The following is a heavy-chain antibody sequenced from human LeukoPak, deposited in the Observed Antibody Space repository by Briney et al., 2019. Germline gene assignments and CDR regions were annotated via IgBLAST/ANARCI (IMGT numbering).Heavy chain of an antibody. CDR2: IKSSSSPI. CDR3: ARGSGSYGPGA. J-gene: IGHJ5*02. Sequence: GGSLRLSCVASGSTFSSYSMNWVRQAPGKGLEWVAYIKSSSSPIYHADSVKGRFTISRDNAKNSLYLQMNSLRAEDTAVYYCARGSGSYGPGAWGQGTLVTVSS. CDR1: GSTFSSYS. D-gene: IGHD1-26*01. V-gene: IGHV3-48*04.